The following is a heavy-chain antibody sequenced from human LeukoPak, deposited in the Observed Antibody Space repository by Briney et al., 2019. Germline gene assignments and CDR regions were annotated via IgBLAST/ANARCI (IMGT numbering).Heavy chain of an antibody. CDR1: GFTFSNYA. J-gene: IGHJ4*02. CDR2: IAGSGGST. CDR3: AKDSHSITIFGVTFDY. V-gene: IGHV3-23*01. Sequence: GGSLRLSCAASGFTFSNYAMSWVRQAPGKGLEWVSSIAGSGGSTYYADSVKGRFTFSRDNSKNTLYLQMNSLRAEDTAVYYCAKDSHSITIFGVTFDYWGQGTLVTVSS. D-gene: IGHD3-3*01.